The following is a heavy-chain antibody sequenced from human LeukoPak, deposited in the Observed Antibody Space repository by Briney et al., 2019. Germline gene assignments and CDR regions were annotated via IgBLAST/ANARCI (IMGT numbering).Heavy chain of an antibody. CDR1: GFTFSSYD. D-gene: IGHD4-17*01. J-gene: IGHJ4*02. CDR2: IGTAGDT. Sequence: GGSLRLSCAASGFTFSSYDMHWVRQATGKGLEWVSAIGTAGDTYYPGSVKGRFTISRENAKNPLYLQMNSLRAGDTAVYYCARGGTTTGFDYWGQGTLVTVSS. V-gene: IGHV3-13*01. CDR3: ARGGTTTGFDY.